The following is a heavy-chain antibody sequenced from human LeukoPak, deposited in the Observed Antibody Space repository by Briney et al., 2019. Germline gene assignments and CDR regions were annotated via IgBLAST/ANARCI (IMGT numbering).Heavy chain of an antibody. V-gene: IGHV1-69*04. J-gene: IGHJ3*02. CDR3: ARRIDYDSSGADAFDI. Sequence: APVKVSCKASGGTFSSYAISWVRQAPGQGLEWMGRIIPILGIANYAQKFQGRVTITADKSTSTAYMELSSLRSEDTAVYYCARRIDYDSSGADAFDIWGQGTMVTVSS. CDR1: GGTFSSYA. CDR2: IIPILGIA. D-gene: IGHD3-22*01.